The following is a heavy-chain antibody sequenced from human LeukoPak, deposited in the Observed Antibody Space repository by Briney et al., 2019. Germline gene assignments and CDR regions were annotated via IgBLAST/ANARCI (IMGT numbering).Heavy chain of an antibody. CDR1: GGSISSYY. D-gene: IGHD3-3*01. Sequence: SETLSLTCTVSGGSISSYYWSWIRQPPGKGLEWIGYIYYSGSTNYNPSLRSRVTISVDTSKNQFSLKRSSVTAADTAVYSCARDSAMVSIVPDDAFDIWGQGTMVTVSS. V-gene: IGHV4-59*01. CDR2: IYYSGST. CDR3: ARDSAMVSIVPDDAFDI. J-gene: IGHJ3*02.